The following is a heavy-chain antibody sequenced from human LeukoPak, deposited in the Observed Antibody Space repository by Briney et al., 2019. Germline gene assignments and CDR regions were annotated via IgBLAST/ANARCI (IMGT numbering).Heavy chain of an antibody. J-gene: IGHJ1*01. CDR1: GFTFYDYA. CDR3: ANGVLPAAILGTFQH. D-gene: IGHD2-2*01. CDR2: ISGDGGST. V-gene: IGHV3-23*01. Sequence: GGSLRLSCAASGFTFYDYAMHWVRQAPGKGLEWVSLISGDGGSTFYADSVKGRFTISRDNSKNTLYLQMNSLRAEDTAVYYCANGVLPAAILGTFQHWGQGTLVTVSS.